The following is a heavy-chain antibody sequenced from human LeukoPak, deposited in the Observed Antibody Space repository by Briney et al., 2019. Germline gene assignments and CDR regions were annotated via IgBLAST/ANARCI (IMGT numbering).Heavy chain of an antibody. CDR1: GFTFSSYA. V-gene: IGHV3-48*01. Sequence: PGGSLRLSCAASGFTFSSYAMSWVRQAPGKGLEWISHIRDSGITDYADSVKGRFTISRDNAKNSLYLQLNSLRAEDTAVYYCARDHDYAFDNWGQGTLVTVSS. D-gene: IGHD4-17*01. CDR3: ARDHDYAFDN. CDR2: IRDSGIT. J-gene: IGHJ4*02.